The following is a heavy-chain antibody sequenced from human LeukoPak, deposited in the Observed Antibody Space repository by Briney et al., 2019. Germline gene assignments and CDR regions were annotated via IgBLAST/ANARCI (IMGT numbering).Heavy chain of an antibody. V-gene: IGHV4-59*08. Sequence: SETLSLTCSVSGGSISSYYWSWIRQPPGKGLEWIGYMYYSGSTNYNPSLKSRVTMSVDTSKNQFSLKLSSVTAADTAVYYCARLSGRDYYFDYWGQGTLVTVSS. CDR3: ARLSGRDYYFDY. J-gene: IGHJ4*02. D-gene: IGHD3-10*01. CDR2: MYYSGST. CDR1: GGSISSYY.